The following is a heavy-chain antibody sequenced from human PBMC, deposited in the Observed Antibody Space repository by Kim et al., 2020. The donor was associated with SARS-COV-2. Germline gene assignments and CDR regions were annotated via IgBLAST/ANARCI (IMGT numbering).Heavy chain of an antibody. Sequence: SETLSLTCAVSGGSLSDYSWSWIRQPPGKGLEWIGEVYHRGSTNYNPSLKSRVTISLDMSKNQFSLKLTSVTAADTAVYYCAGPRNLYWYFDLWGRGTLVTV. CDR2: VYHRGST. CDR1: GGSLSDYS. CDR3: AGPRNLYWYFDL. J-gene: IGHJ2*01. D-gene: IGHD1-1*01. V-gene: IGHV4-34*01.